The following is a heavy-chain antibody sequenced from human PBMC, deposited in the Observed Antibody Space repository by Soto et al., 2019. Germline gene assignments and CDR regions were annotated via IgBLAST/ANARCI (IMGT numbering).Heavy chain of an antibody. Sequence: QLQLQESGSGLVKPSQSLSLTCAVSGDSITSGGHSWSWIRQPPGHGLEWIGYIYPSGSTYYNPALESRVTLSVDRPKNQFSLKLTSVTAADTAVYYCARRIAVRPRENWFDPWGQGMLVSVSS. J-gene: IGHJ5*02. D-gene: IGHD6-6*01. CDR1: GDSITSGGHS. V-gene: IGHV4-30-2*01. CDR3: ARRIAVRPRENWFDP. CDR2: IYPSGST.